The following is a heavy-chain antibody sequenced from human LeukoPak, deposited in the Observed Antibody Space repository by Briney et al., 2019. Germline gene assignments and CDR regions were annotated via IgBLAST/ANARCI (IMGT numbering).Heavy chain of an antibody. J-gene: IGHJ4*02. CDR3: AKEKNSYSSSSGQGY. CDR2: IRYDGSHK. Sequence: PGGSLRPSCAASGFTFTSYGTHWVRQAPGKGLGWVAFIRYDGSHKYYADSVKGRLTSSKDNSKNTLYLQMTSLRGDDTAVYCCAKEKNSYSSSSGQGYGGQGTLVTVSS. V-gene: IGHV3-30*02. CDR1: GFTFTSYG. D-gene: IGHD6-6*01.